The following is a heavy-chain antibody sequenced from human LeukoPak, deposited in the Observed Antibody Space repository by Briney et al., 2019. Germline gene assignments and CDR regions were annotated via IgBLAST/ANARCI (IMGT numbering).Heavy chain of an antibody. Sequence: PGRSLRLSCAASGFTFSSYGMHWVRQAPGKGLEWVAVISYDGSNKYYADSVKGRFTISRDNSKNTLYLQMNSLRAEDTAVYYCAKAPYDILTGYSPSWGQEPWSPSPQ. CDR1: GFTFSSYG. J-gene: IGHJ5*01. CDR2: ISYDGSNK. V-gene: IGHV3-30*18. D-gene: IGHD3-9*01. CDR3: AKAPYDILTGYSPS.